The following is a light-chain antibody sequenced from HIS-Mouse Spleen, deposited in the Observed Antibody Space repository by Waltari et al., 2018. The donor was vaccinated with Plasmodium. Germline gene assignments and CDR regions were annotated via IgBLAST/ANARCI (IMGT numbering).Light chain of an antibody. CDR1: SSDVGCYNF. CDR3: CSYAGSYTLV. J-gene: IGLJ2*01. CDR2: DVS. V-gene: IGLV2-11*01. Sequence: QSALTQPRSVSGSPGQSVTLSCTGTSSDVGCYNFVSWYQQPPGKAPNLMIYDVSKRPSGVPDRFSGSKSGNTASLTISGLQAEDEADYYCCSYAGSYTLVFGGGTKLTVL.